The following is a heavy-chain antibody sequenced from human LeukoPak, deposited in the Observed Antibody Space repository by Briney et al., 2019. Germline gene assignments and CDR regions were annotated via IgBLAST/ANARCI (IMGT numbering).Heavy chain of an antibody. Sequence: ASVKVSCKTSGYTFTNYGISWVRQPPGLGLEWMGWISAYNGNTNYAQKVQGRVTMTTATSTSTAYMELRSLRFDDTAVYYCARDQSVRLLQTSSTYFKHVFAIWGQGSMVTVSS. J-gene: IGHJ3*02. V-gene: IGHV1-18*01. CDR3: ARDQSVRLLQTSSTYFKHVFAI. CDR2: ISAYNGNT. CDR1: GYTFTNYG. D-gene: IGHD6-13*01.